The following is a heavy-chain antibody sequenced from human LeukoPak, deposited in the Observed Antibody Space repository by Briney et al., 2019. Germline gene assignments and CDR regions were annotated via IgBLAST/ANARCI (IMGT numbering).Heavy chain of an antibody. J-gene: IGHJ4*02. CDR2: IHHSGGA. D-gene: IGHD6-19*01. Sequence: ASETLSLTCAVSGASISSTNWWNWVRQSPEKGLEWIGEIHHSGGARYNPSLKSRVTISIDKSKNQFSLRLTSVAAADTAVYYCARQGSSGGFYWGQGTLVTVSS. CDR3: ARQGSSGGFY. V-gene: IGHV4-4*02. CDR1: GASISSTNW.